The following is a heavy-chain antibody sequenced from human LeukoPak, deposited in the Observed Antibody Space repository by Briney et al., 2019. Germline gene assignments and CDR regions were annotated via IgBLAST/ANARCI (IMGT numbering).Heavy chain of an antibody. V-gene: IGHV4-59*01. Sequence: SETLSLTCIVSGGSISNYYWSWIRQPPGKGLEWVAYIYYSGSTNYNPSLMSRVTISVDRSKNQFSLNLSSVTAADTAVYYCARDETTTVTTYNAFDIWGQGTIVTVSS. J-gene: IGHJ3*02. CDR1: GGSISNYY. D-gene: IGHD4-11*01. CDR2: IYYSGST. CDR3: ARDETTTVTTYNAFDI.